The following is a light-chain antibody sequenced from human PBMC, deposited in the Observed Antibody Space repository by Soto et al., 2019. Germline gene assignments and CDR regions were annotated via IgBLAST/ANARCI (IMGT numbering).Light chain of an antibody. Sequence: DIQMTQSPSTLSGSVGDRVTITCRASQTISSWLAWYQQKPGKAPKLLIYKASTVKSGVPSRFSGSGSGTEFTLTISSLQHDDFATYYCQHYNSYSEAFGQGTKVELK. CDR1: QTISSW. V-gene: IGKV1-5*03. CDR2: KAS. J-gene: IGKJ1*01. CDR3: QHYNSYSEA.